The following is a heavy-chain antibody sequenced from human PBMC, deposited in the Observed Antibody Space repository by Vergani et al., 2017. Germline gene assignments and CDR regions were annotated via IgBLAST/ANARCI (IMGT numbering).Heavy chain of an antibody. CDR2: ISSSSSYI. D-gene: IGHD4-17*01. CDR1: GFTFSSYS. J-gene: IGHJ4*02. Sequence: EVQLVESGGGLVKPGGSLRLSCAASGFTFSSYSMNWVRQAPGKGLEWVSSISSSSSYIYYADSVKGRLTISRDNAKNSLYLQMKSLRSEDTAVYYCARDGGATVTPFDYWGQGTLVTVSS. V-gene: IGHV3-21*01. CDR3: ARDGGATVTPFDY.